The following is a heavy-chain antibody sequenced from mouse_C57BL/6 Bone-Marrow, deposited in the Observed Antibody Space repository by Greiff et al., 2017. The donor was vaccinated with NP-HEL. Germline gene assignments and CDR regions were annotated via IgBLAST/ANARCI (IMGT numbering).Heavy chain of an antibody. Sequence: VQLQQSGAELVKPGASVKLSCKASGYTFTSYWMHWVKQRPGQGLEWIGMIHHNSGSTNYNEKFKSKATLTVDKSSSTAYMQLSSLTSEDSAVYYCARNPPLLLRWRGYFDVWGTGTTVTVSS. CDR1: GYTFTSYW. CDR3: ARNPPLLLRWRGYFDV. CDR2: IHHNSGST. J-gene: IGHJ1*03. V-gene: IGHV1-64*01. D-gene: IGHD1-1*01.